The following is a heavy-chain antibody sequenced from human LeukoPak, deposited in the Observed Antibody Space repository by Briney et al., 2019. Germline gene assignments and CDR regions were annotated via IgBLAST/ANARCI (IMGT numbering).Heavy chain of an antibody. Sequence: GSLRLSCAASGFTFSSYSMNWVRQAPGKGLEWVSSISNDAKCIYYADSLKGRFTVSRDNAKNSLYLEMNSLAVEDTAVYYCTTPAAGPRAEYSQYWGQGTLVTVSS. V-gene: IGHV3-21*01. D-gene: IGHD6-13*01. J-gene: IGHJ1*01. CDR3: TTPAAGPRAEYSQY. CDR1: GFTFSSYS. CDR2: ISNDAKCI.